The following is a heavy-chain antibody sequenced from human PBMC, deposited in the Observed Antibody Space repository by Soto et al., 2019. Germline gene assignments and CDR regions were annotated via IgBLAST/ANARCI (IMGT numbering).Heavy chain of an antibody. CDR1: GFTFSSYS. Sequence: EVQLVESGGGLVKPGGSLRLSCAASGFTFSSYSMNWVRQAPGKGLEWVSSISSSSSYIYYADSVKGRFTISRDNAKNSLYLQMNSLRAEDTAVYYCARDQAVTTRNFDYLGQGTLVTVSS. CDR2: ISSSSSYI. V-gene: IGHV3-21*01. J-gene: IGHJ4*02. D-gene: IGHD4-17*01. CDR3: ARDQAVTTRNFDY.